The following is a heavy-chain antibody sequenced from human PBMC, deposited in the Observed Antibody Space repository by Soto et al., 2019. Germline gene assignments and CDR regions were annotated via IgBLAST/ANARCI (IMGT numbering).Heavy chain of an antibody. CDR2: INHSGST. Sequence: QVQLQQWGAGLLKPSETLSLTCAVYGGSFSGYYWSWIRQPPGKGLEWIGEINHSGSTNYNPSLKSRVTISVDPSKNKFSLKLSSVTAADTAVYYCARGQGWGLRSYYYYYMDVWGKGTTVTVSS. V-gene: IGHV4-34*01. CDR1: GGSFSGYY. J-gene: IGHJ6*03. CDR3: ARGQGWGLRSYYYYYMDV. D-gene: IGHD1-26*01.